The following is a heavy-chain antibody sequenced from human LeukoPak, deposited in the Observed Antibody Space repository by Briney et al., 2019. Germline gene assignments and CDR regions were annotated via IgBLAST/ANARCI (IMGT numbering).Heavy chain of an antibody. Sequence: PGGSLRLSCAASGFTFSNAWMSWVRQSPGKGLEWVALITNDGYYKYYSDSVKGRFTISSDTSKNTLYLQMNSLRAEDTAVYYCARDLSPVVRASPMGYWGQGTLVTVSS. D-gene: IGHD3-10*01. CDR1: GFTFSNAW. V-gene: IGHV3-30*03. CDR3: ARDLSPVVRASPMGY. J-gene: IGHJ4*02. CDR2: ITNDGYYK.